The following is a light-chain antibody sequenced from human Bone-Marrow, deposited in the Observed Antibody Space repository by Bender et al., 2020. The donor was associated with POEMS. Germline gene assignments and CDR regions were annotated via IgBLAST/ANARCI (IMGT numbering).Light chain of an antibody. CDR3: SSYTSGTSYV. CDR1: SGDVGTYDY. CDR2: DVS. J-gene: IGLJ1*01. Sequence: QSALTQPASVSGSPGQSITVSCTGTSGDVGTYDYVSWYQQHPGKAPKLILYDVSDRPSGVSDRFSGSTSGDSASLTISGLQADDEGDYYCSSYTSGTSYVFGTGTKVTVL. V-gene: IGLV2-14*03.